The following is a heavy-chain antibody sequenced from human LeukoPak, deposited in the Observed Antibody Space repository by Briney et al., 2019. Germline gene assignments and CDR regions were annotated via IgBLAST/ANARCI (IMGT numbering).Heavy chain of an antibody. CDR2: IRRKANSYPT. Sequence: GRSLRLSCAASGFTYSGSSMHWVRHASGKGLEWVGRIRRKANSYPTAYAASEKGRYTISSHDSKNTAYLQMNSLKTEDTGVYYCTRLGLHCSRTSCYLSNAFDIWGQGTMVTVSS. D-gene: IGHD2-2*01. CDR1: GFTYSGSS. J-gene: IGHJ3*02. V-gene: IGHV3-73*01. CDR3: TRLGLHCSRTSCYLSNAFDI.